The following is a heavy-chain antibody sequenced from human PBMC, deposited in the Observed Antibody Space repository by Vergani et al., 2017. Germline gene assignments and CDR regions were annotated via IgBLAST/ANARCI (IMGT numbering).Heavy chain of an antibody. D-gene: IGHD2-2*02. CDR3: ASSDIVVVPAAIQGRETFDY. CDR1: GGTFSSYA. CDR2: IIPIFGTA. V-gene: IGHV1-69*01. Sequence: QVQLVQSGAEVKKPGSSVKVSCKASGGTFSSYAISWVRQAPGQGLEWMGGIIPIFGTANYAQKFQGRVTITADESTSTAYMELSSLRSEDTAVYYCASSDIVVVPAAIQGRETFDYWGQGTLVTVSS. J-gene: IGHJ4*02.